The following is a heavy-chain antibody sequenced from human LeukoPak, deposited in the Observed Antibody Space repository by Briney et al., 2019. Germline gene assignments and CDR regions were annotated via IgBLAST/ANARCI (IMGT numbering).Heavy chain of an antibody. CDR1: GYTFTDYY. CDR2: INPNSGGS. Sequence: GASVKVSCKPSGYTFTDYYIHWVRQAPGQGPEWMGWINPNSGGSSSAQKFQGRATMTWDTSISTAYMELSSLTSDDTAVYYCTRPGYCTDTSCEGLDYWGQGTLVTVSS. D-gene: IGHD2-8*02. V-gene: IGHV1-2*02. J-gene: IGHJ4*02. CDR3: TRPGYCTDTSCEGLDY.